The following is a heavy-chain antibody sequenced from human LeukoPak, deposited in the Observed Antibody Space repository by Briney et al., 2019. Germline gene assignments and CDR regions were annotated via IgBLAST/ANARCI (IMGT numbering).Heavy chain of an antibody. V-gene: IGHV3-23*01. D-gene: IGHD2-15*01. Sequence: PGGSLRLSCAASGFRFSNFAMSWVRQAPGKGLEWVSAISGSGGSTYYADSVKGRFTISRDNSKNTLYLQMNSLRAEDTAVYYCAKDYLLQPPPIPWFDPWGQGTLVTVSS. J-gene: IGHJ5*02. CDR1: GFRFSNFA. CDR2: ISGSGGST. CDR3: AKDYLLQPPPIPWFDP.